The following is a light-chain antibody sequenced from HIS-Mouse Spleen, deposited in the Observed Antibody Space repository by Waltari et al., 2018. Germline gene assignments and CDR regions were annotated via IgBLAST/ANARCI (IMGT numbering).Light chain of an antibody. CDR1: SRDVGRHIF. CDR3: CSYAGSSTVV. Sequence: QSALTQPASVSGPPGQSIPIPCPGTSRDVGRHIFASWYQQHPAKAPKLMIYEGSKRPSGVSNRFSGSKSGNTASLTISGLQAEDEADYYCCSYAGSSTVVFGGGTKLTVL. CDR2: EGS. J-gene: IGLJ2*01. V-gene: IGLV2-23*01.